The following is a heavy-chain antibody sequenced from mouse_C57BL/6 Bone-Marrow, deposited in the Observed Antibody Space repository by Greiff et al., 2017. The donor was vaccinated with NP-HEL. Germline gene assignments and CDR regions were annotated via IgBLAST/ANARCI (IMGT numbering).Heavy chain of an antibody. D-gene: IGHD4-1*02. CDR2: INPSSGYT. CDR1: GYTFTSYW. J-gene: IGHJ4*01. CDR3: ARYRASTGTRAMDY. Sequence: QVQLQQSGAELAKPGASVQLSCQASGYTFTSYWMHWVKQRPGQGLEWIGYINPSSGYTKYNQKFKDKATLTADKSSSTAYMQLSSRTYEDSAVYYCARYRASTGTRAMDYWGQGTSVTVSS. V-gene: IGHV1-7*01.